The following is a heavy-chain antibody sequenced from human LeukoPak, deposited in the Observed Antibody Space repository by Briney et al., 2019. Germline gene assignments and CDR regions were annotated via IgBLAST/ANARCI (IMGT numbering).Heavy chain of an antibody. CDR3: ARGLDHHYYYYYIDV. Sequence: GGSLRLSCAASGFSISDYYMTWIRQAPGKGLEWLAYISSGGTYIYYADSVKGRFTISRDNANNSLYVQMNSLRAEDTAVYYCARGLDHHYYYYYIDVWGKGTTVTVSS. CDR1: GFSISDYY. D-gene: IGHD1-14*01. CDR2: ISSGGTYI. V-gene: IGHV3-11*04. J-gene: IGHJ6*03.